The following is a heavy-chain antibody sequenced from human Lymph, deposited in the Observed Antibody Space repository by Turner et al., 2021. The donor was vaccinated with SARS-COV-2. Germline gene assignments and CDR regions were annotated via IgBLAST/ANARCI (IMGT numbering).Heavy chain of an antibody. CDR3: ARSERGRADFGSGYYPSPLDY. V-gene: IGHV3-21*01. J-gene: IGHJ4*02. CDR2: ISSSSSYI. Sequence: EVQLVESVGGLVKPGGSIRLSCAACGFTLSSYSMNWVRQAPGKGLEGVSSISSSSSYIYYTDSVKGRFTSSRDNAKNSLFLQMNSLRAEDTAVYYFARSERGRADFGSGYYPSPLDYWGQGTLVTVSS. D-gene: IGHD3-3*01. CDR1: GFTLSSYS.